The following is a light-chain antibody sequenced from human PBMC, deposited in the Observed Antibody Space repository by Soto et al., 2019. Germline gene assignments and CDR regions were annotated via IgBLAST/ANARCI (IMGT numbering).Light chain of an antibody. V-gene: IGLV2-14*03. J-gene: IGLJ2*01. Sequence: QSALTQPASVSGSPGQSITISCTGTISDIGGYNYVSWYQQHPGKAPKLMIYDVSNRPSGVSYRFSGSKSGNTASLTISGLQAEDEADYSCSSYTSRSTLGVFGGGTKLTVL. CDR1: ISDIGGYNY. CDR2: DVS. CDR3: SSYTSRSTLGV.